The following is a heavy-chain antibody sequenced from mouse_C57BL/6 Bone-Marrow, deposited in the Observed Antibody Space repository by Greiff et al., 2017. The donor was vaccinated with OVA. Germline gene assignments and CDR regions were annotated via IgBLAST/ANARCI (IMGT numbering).Heavy chain of an antibody. J-gene: IGHJ2*01. V-gene: IGHV6-3*01. CDR3: TAGIITTVAGFDY. CDR1: GFTFSNYW. CDR2: IRLKSDNYAT. D-gene: IGHD1-1*01. Sequence: DVKLVESGGGLVQPGGSMKLSCVASGFTFSNYWMNWVRQSPEKGLEWVAQIRLKSDNYATHYAESVKGRFTISRDDSKSSVYLQMNNLRAEDTGIYYCTAGIITTVAGFDYWGQGTTLTVSS.